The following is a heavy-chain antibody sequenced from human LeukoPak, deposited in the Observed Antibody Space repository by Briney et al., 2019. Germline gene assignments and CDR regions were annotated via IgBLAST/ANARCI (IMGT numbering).Heavy chain of an antibody. CDR2: IYHSGST. J-gene: IGHJ5*02. D-gene: IGHD3-22*01. V-gene: IGHV4-4*02. Sequence: SETLSLTCAVSGDSISSSNWWSWVRQPPGKGLEWIGEIYHSGSTNYYPSLKSRVTMSVDKSKNQFSLRLSSMTAADTAVYYCARGSTNDFYDSSGYSNWFDPWGQGTQVTVSS. CDR3: ARGSTNDFYDSSGYSNWFDP. CDR1: GDSISSSNW.